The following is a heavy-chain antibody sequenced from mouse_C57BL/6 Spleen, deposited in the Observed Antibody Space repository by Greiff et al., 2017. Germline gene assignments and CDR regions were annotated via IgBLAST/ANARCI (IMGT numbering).Heavy chain of an antibody. CDR2: IYPGDGDT. Sequence: QVQLKQSGPELVKPGASVKISCKASGYAFSSSWMNWVKQKPGKGLEWIGRIYPGDGDTNYNGKFKGKATLTADKSSSTAYMQLSSLTSEDSAVYFCARRGDYDGAMDYWGQGTSVTVSS. CDR1: GYAFSSSW. CDR3: ARRGDYDGAMDY. V-gene: IGHV1-82*01. J-gene: IGHJ4*01. D-gene: IGHD2-4*01.